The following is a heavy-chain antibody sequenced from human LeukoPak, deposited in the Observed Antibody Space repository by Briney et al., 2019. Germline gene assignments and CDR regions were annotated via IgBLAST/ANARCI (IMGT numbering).Heavy chain of an antibody. Sequence: RASVKVSCKASGYTFTGYYMHWVRQAPGQGLEWMGWISAYNGNTNYAQKLQGRVTMTTDTSTSTAYMELRSLRSDDTAVYYCARDNWFDPWGQGTLVTVSS. J-gene: IGHJ5*02. CDR2: ISAYNGNT. CDR3: ARDNWFDP. V-gene: IGHV1-18*04. CDR1: GYTFTGYY.